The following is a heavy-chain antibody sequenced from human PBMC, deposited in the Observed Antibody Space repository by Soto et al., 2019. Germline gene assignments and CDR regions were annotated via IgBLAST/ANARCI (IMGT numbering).Heavy chain of an antibody. V-gene: IGHV3-30*18. Sequence: QVQLVESGGGVVQPGRSLRLSCAASGFTFSSYGMHWVRQAPGKGLEWVAVISYDGSNKYYADSVKGRFTISRDNSKKTXYXXMNSLRAEDTAVYYCAKDQGRYYDSGGYRHYGMDVWGQGTTVTVSS. J-gene: IGHJ6*02. CDR1: GFTFSSYG. CDR2: ISYDGSNK. D-gene: IGHD3-22*01. CDR3: AKDQGRYYDSGGYRHYGMDV.